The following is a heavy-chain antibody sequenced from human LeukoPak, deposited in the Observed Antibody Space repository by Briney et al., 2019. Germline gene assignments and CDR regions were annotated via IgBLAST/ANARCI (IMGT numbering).Heavy chain of an antibody. CDR2: IYYSGST. CDR1: GGSISNGDHY. D-gene: IGHD3-22*01. J-gene: IGHJ4*02. CDR3: ASYYYDSSGYYGYY. Sequence: SETLSLTCTVSGGSISNGDHYWSWIRQHPGKGLEWIGHIYYSGSTYYNPSLKSRVTISVDTSKNQFSLKLSSVTAADTAVYYCASYYYDSSGYYGYYWGQGTLVTVSS. V-gene: IGHV4-30-4*08.